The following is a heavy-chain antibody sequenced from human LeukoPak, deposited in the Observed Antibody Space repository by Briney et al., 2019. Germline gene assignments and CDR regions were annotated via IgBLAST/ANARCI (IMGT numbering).Heavy chain of an antibody. CDR1: GYSFTSYW. CDR2: IYPGDSDT. Sequence: GESLKISCKGSGYSFTSYWSGWVRQMPGKGLEWMGIIYPGDSDTRYSPSFQGQVTISADKSISTAYLQWSSLKASDTAMYYCARLLGSMVRGVIRPYYFDYWGQGTLVTVSS. J-gene: IGHJ4*02. V-gene: IGHV5-51*01. D-gene: IGHD3-10*01. CDR3: ARLLGSMVRGVIRPYYFDY.